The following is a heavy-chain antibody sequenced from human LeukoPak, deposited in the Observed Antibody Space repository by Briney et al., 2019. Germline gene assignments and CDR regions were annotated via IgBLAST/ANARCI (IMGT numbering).Heavy chain of an antibody. CDR2: IRSKANNYAT. CDR1: GFTFSGSA. CDR3: ANRGGYIGLF. V-gene: IGHV3-73*01. J-gene: IGHJ4*02. Sequence: GGSLRLSCAASGFTFSGSAMHWVRQASGKGLEWVGHIRSKANNYATVYTASVKGRFTISRDDSKNTAYLQMNSLKTEDTAVYYCANRGGYIGLFWGQGTLVTVSS. D-gene: IGHD1-26*01.